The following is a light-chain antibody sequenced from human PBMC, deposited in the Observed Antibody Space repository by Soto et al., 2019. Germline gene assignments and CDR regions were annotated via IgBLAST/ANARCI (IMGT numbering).Light chain of an antibody. CDR1: QSISSW. V-gene: IGKV1-5*01. J-gene: IGKJ1*01. CDR2: DAS. Sequence: DIQMTQSPSTLSASVGDRVTIACRASQSISSWLAWYQQKPGKAPKVLIYDASSLESGVPSRFSGSGSGTDFTLTITSLQAEDVAVYYCQQYYSTPRTFGQGTKVDI. CDR3: QQYYSTPRT.